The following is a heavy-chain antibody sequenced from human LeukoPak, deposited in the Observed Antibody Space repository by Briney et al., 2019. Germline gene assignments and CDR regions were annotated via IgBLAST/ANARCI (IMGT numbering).Heavy chain of an antibody. V-gene: IGHV3-53*01. CDR2: IYSGGNI. CDR1: GFTFSDYY. D-gene: IGHD5-24*01. CDR3: AGVRDVYNHVFEN. J-gene: IGHJ4*02. Sequence: GGSLRLSCAASGFTFSDYYMSWIRQAPGKGLEWVSVIYSGGNIYYIDSVKGRFTISRDTSKNTLYLQMNNLRVDDTAVYYCAGVRDVYNHVFENWGQGTLVTVS.